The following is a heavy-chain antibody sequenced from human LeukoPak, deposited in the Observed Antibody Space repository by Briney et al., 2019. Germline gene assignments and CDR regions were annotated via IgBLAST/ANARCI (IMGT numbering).Heavy chain of an antibody. D-gene: IGHD3-10*01. V-gene: IGHV3-48*03. CDR2: ISTTGDNI. Sequence: PGGSLRLSCVVSGFTFSSYQMNWVRQAPGKGLEWVAYISTTGDNIQYTDSVKGRFTISRDNAKNSLYLQMNSLRAEDTAVYYCARDALVRGVYFDYWGQGSLVTVSS. J-gene: IGHJ4*02. CDR1: GFTFSSYQ. CDR3: ARDALVRGVYFDY.